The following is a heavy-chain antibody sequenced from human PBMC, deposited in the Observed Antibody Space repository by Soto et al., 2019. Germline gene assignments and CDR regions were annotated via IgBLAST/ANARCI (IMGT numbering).Heavy chain of an antibody. Sequence: SETLSLTCNVSGGPIKTGDYYWNWIRQPPGKGLEWIGYVFYSGATNYSPSLKGRAAISMDTSKNQFSLSLTSVTAADTAVYYCARAGFSYGHLLFWGQGIRVTVSS. V-gene: IGHV4-30-4*01. J-gene: IGHJ4*02. CDR1: GGPIKTGDYY. D-gene: IGHD3-10*01. CDR2: VFYSGAT. CDR3: ARAGFSYGHLLF.